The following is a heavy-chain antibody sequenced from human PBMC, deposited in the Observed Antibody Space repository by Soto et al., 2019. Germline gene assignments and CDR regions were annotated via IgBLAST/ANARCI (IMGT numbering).Heavy chain of an antibody. CDR3: ARSIVVVTALDY. CDR2: INAGDGNT. CDR1: GDSFTSYA. Sequence: GVSVKVSWKACGDSFTSYAMNWVCQAPGQRLEWMGWINAGDGNTKYSQKFQGRVTITRDTSASTAYMELSSLRSEDTAVYYCARSIVVVTALDYWGQGTLVTVSS. J-gene: IGHJ4*02. D-gene: IGHD2-21*02. V-gene: IGHV1-3*01.